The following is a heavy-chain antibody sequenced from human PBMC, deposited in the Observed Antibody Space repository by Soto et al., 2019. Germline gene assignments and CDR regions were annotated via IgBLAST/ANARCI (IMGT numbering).Heavy chain of an antibody. D-gene: IGHD5-18*01. CDR1: GSTFSSYA. V-gene: IGHV1-69*01. CDR3: ARGSYGPQPVGYYYYGMDV. J-gene: IGHJ6*02. Sequence: QVQLVQSGAEVKKPGSSVKVSCKASGSTFSSYAISWVRQAPGQGLEWMGGIIPIFGTANYAQKFQGRVTITADESTSTAYMELSSLRSEDTAVYYCARGSYGPQPVGYYYYGMDVWGQGTTVTVSS. CDR2: IIPIFGTA.